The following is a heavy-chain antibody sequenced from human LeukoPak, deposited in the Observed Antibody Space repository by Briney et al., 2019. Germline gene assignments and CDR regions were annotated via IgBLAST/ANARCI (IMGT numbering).Heavy chain of an antibody. CDR1: GFTFSNYW. CDR3: HDGQFDY. Sequence: GGSLRLSCETSGFTFSNYWMSWVRQAPGKGLEWVAIIKQDGSEKYYVDSVKGRFTISRDNAKNSLYLQMNSLRAEDTAVYYCHDGQFDYWGQGTLVTVSS. V-gene: IGHV3-7*01. CDR2: IKQDGSEK. J-gene: IGHJ4*02.